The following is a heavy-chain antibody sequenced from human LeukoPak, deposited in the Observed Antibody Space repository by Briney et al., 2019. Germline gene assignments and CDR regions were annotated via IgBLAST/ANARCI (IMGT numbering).Heavy chain of an antibody. D-gene: IGHD4-17*01. CDR1: GGSISSGGYS. V-gene: IGHV4-30-2*01. CDR3: ARGESTVTSPMDY. Sequence: SETLSLTCAVSGGSISSGGYSWSWIRQPPGKGLEWIGYIYHTGSTYHNPSLRSRVTISVDRSKNQFSLRLSSVTAADTAVYYCARGESTVTSPMDYWGQGTLVTVSS. CDR2: IYHTGST. J-gene: IGHJ4*02.